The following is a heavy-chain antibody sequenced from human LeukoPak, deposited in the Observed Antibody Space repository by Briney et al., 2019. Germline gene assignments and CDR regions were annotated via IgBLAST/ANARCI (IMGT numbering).Heavy chain of an antibody. J-gene: IGHJ4*02. CDR1: GFTFSTYW. CDR3: AKDRPRIAVAGTLSGY. CDR2: IKDDGGEK. Sequence: GGSLRLSCAASGFTFSTYWITWVRQAPGRGLEWVANIKDDGGEKYYVDSVKGRFTISRDNAKNSVSLQMNSLRAEDTAVYYCAKDRPRIAVAGTLSGYWGQGTLVTVSS. V-gene: IGHV3-7*03. D-gene: IGHD6-19*01.